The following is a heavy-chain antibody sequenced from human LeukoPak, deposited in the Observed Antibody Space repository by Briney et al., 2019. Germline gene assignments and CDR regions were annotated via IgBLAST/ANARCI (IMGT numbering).Heavy chain of an antibody. CDR2: ISDSGST. Sequence: LETLSLTCAVYGGSFSGYYWSWIRQPPGKGLEWIGEISDSGSTNYNPSLKSRATIVIDTSKKQISLDLYSVTVADTAVYYCARGLGFCSGGNCYPSNGVDVWGQGTTVSVSS. CDR1: GGSFSGYY. V-gene: IGHV4-34*01. CDR3: ARGLGFCSGGNCYPSNGVDV. D-gene: IGHD2-15*01. J-gene: IGHJ6*02.